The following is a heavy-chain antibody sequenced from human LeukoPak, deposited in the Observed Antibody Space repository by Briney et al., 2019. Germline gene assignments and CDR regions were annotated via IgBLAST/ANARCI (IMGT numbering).Heavy chain of an antibody. Sequence: PGGSLRLSCAASGFTFDDYAMHWVRHAPGKGLEWVSGISWNSGSIGYADSVKGRFTISRDNAKNSLYLQMNSLRAEDTALYYCAKSIVPVVVVSPFDYWGQGTLVTVSS. CDR3: AKSIVPVVVVSPFDY. J-gene: IGHJ4*02. CDR1: GFTFDDYA. V-gene: IGHV3-9*01. CDR2: ISWNSGSI. D-gene: IGHD3-22*01.